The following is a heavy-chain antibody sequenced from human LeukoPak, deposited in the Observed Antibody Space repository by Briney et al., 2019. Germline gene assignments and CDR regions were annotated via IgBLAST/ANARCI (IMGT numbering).Heavy chain of an antibody. CDR1: GGSISSYY. J-gene: IGHJ4*02. CDR2: IYYSGST. Sequence: SETLSLTCTVSGGSISSYYWSWIRQPPGKGLEWIGYIYYSGSTNYNPSLKSRVTISVDTSKNQFSLKLSSVTAADTAVYYCAGGVLAVLIDYWGQGTLVTVSS. V-gene: IGHV4-59*08. D-gene: IGHD6-19*01. CDR3: AGGVLAVLIDY.